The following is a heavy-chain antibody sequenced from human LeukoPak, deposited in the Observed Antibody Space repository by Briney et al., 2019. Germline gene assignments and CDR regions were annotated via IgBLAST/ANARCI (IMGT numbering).Heavy chain of an antibody. Sequence: SETLSLTCTVSGGSISNYYWNWIRQPPGKGLEWIGNIYYSGSTYYNESLESRVTISIDTSKNQFSLKLNSVTAADTAMYYCAKSGGYGLIDYWGQGTLVTVSS. CDR3: AKSGGYGLIDY. D-gene: IGHD1-26*01. CDR1: GGSISNYY. CDR2: IYYSGST. J-gene: IGHJ4*02. V-gene: IGHV4-59*04.